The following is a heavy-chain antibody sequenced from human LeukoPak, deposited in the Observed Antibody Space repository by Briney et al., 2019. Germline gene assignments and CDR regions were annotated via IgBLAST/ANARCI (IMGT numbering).Heavy chain of an antibody. J-gene: IGHJ6*03. D-gene: IGHD6-13*01. V-gene: IGHV4-31*03. Sequence: SETLSLTCTVSGGSISSGGYYWSWIRQPPGKGLEWIGYIYYSGSTYYNPSLKSRVTISVDTSKNQFSLKLSSVTAADTAVYYCARANTSRDNSYSSSWYVPYYYYYYMDVWGKGTTVTVSS. CDR1: GGSISSGGYY. CDR2: IYYSGST. CDR3: ARANTSRDNSYSSSWYVPYYYYYYMDV.